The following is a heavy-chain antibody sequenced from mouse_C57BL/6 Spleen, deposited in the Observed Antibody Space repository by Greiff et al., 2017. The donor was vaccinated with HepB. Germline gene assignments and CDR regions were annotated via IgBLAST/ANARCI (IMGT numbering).Heavy chain of an antibody. Sequence: VQLQESGPGLVAPSQRLSITCTVSGFSLTSYGVHWVRQPPGKGLEWLVVIWSDGSTTYNSALKSRLSISKDNSKSQVFLKMNSLQTDDTAMYYCARRGNGNDAMDYWGQGTSVTVSS. D-gene: IGHD2-1*01. CDR3: ARRGNGNDAMDY. J-gene: IGHJ4*01. V-gene: IGHV2-6*03. CDR2: IWSDGST. CDR1: GFSLTSYG.